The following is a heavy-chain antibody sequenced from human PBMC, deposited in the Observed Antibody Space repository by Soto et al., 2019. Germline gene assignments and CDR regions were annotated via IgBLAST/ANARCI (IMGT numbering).Heavy chain of an antibody. V-gene: IGHV1-8*01. J-gene: IGHJ4*02. CDR2: INPNSGSI. CDR1: GATFTTYD. Sequence: ASVKVSCKASGATFTTYDINWVRQATGHGLEWMGWINPNSGSIGYAQRFQGRDTMTRDTASRTAYMEVSSLRSDDRALYYCARGRASGSYYLLDNWGQGTLVTVSS. D-gene: IGHD3-10*01. CDR3: ARGRASGSYYLLDN.